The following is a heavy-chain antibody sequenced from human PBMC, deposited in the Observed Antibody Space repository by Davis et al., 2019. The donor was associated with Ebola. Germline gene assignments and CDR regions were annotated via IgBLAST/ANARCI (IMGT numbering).Heavy chain of an antibody. Sequence: AASVKVSCKASGGTFSTYGINWVRQAPGQGLEWMGGIIPIFGTTNYAQKFQGRVTIIADESTSTAYMELSSLRSEDTAVYYCAGMHGFGEGWPGYWGQGTLVTVSS. CDR2: IIPIFGTT. CDR3: AGMHGFGEGWPGY. CDR1: GGTFSTYG. J-gene: IGHJ4*02. V-gene: IGHV1-69*13. D-gene: IGHD3-10*01.